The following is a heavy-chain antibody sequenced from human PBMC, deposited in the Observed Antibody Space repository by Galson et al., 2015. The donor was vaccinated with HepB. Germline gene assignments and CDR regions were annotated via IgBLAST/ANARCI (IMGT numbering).Heavy chain of an antibody. Sequence: SVKVSCKASGYTFTSYAMHWVRQAPGQRLEWMGWINAGNGNTKYSQKFQGRVTITRDTSASTAYMELSSLRSEDTAVYYCARGRIAAAGIRYYYYGMDVWGQGTTVTVSS. CDR1: GYTFTSYA. CDR3: ARGRIAAAGIRYYYYGMDV. D-gene: IGHD6-13*01. V-gene: IGHV1-3*01. CDR2: INAGNGNT. J-gene: IGHJ6*02.